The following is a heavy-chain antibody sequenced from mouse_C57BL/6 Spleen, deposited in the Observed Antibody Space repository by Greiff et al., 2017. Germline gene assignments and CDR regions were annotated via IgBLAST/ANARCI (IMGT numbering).Heavy chain of an antibody. CDR1: GFTFSDYY. J-gene: IGHJ4*01. CDR2: INYDGSST. Sequence: EVHLVESEGGLVQPGSSMKLSCTASGFTFSDYYMAWVRQVPEKGLEWVANINYDGSSTYYLDSLKSRFIISRDNAKNILYLQMSSLKSEDTATYYCARDHYYGSSYCAMDYWGQGTSVTVSS. CDR3: ARDHYYGSSYCAMDY. D-gene: IGHD1-1*01. V-gene: IGHV5-16*01.